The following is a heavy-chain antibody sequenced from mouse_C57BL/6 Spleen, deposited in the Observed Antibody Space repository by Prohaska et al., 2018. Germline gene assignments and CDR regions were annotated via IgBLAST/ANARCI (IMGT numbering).Heavy chain of an antibody. CDR1: GYTFTDYY. J-gene: IGHJ2*01. CDR2: INPNNGGT. V-gene: IGHV1-26*01. CDR3: ARRDPFDY. Sequence: CKASGYTFTDYYMNWVKQSHGKSLEWIGDINPNNGGTSYNQKFKGKATLTVDKSSSTAYMELRSLTSEDSAVYYCARRDPFDYWGQGTTLTVSS. D-gene: IGHD3-3*01.